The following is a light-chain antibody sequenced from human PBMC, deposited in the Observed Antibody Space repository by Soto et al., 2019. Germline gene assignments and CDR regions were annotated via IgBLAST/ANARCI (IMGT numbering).Light chain of an antibody. J-gene: IGLJ1*01. Sequence: QSVLTQPPSASGTPGQRVTISCSGSSSNIGSNTVNWYQQLPGTAPKLLIYTNSQRPSGVPDRFSGSKSGTSASLAISGLQSEDEADYYCATWDDSLNGRVFVPGTKVTVL. V-gene: IGLV1-44*01. CDR1: SSNIGSNT. CDR3: ATWDDSLNGRV. CDR2: TNS.